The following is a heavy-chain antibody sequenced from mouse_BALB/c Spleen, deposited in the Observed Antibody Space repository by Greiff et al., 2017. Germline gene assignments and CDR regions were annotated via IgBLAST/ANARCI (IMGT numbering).Heavy chain of an antibody. J-gene: IGHJ4*01. CDR3: ARAVITTAIYAMDY. Sequence: VHLVESGPGLVQPSQSLSITCTVSGFSLTSYGVHWVRQSPGKGLEWLGVIWSGGSTDYNAAFISRLSISKDNSKSQVFFKMNSLQANDTAIYYCARAVITTAIYAMDYWGQGTSVTVSS. CDR1: GFSLTSYG. CDR2: IWSGGST. V-gene: IGHV2-2*02. D-gene: IGHD1-2*01.